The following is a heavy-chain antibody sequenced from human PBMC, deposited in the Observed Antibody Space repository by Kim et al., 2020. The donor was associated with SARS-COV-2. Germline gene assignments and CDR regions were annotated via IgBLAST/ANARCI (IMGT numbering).Heavy chain of an antibody. Sequence: SQTLSLTCAISGDSVSSNSAAWNWIRQSPSRGLEWLGRTYYRSKWYNDYAVSVKSRITINPDTSKNQFSLQLNSVTPEDTAVYYCARDVPDRYSSGLYYYYGMDVWGQGTTVTVSS. CDR1: GDSVSSNSAA. CDR2: TYYRSKWYN. D-gene: IGHD6-19*01. J-gene: IGHJ6*02. CDR3: ARDVPDRYSSGLYYYYGMDV. V-gene: IGHV6-1*01.